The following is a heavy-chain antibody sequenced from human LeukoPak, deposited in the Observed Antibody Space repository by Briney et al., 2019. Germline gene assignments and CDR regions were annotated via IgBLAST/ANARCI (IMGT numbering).Heavy chain of an antibody. V-gene: IGHV3-23*01. Sequence: GGSLRLSCAASGLTFSNYAMSWGRQVPGKGQERVSTISGSGGSTYYADSLKGRFSISRDNSKNTLFLQMKSLRAEDTAVYYCAKERGYTSGLGTLDYWGQGTLVTVST. CDR3: AKERGYTSGLGTLDY. CDR1: GLTFSNYA. J-gene: IGHJ4*02. D-gene: IGHD6-19*01. CDR2: ISGSGGST.